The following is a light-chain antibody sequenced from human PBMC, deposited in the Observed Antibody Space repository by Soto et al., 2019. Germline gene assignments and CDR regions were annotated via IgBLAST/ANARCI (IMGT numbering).Light chain of an antibody. J-gene: IGKJ1*01. V-gene: IGKV1-5*03. Sequence: DIQMTQSPSTLSASVGDRVTITCRASQSISSWLAWYQQKPGKAPKLLIYKASSLESGVPSRFSGSGSGTEFTLTISSLQPDDFATYYCQQYNSYRTFGQGTEV. CDR2: KAS. CDR1: QSISSW. CDR3: QQYNSYRT.